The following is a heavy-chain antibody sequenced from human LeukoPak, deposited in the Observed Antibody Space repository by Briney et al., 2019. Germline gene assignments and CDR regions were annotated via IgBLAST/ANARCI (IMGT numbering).Heavy chain of an antibody. D-gene: IGHD2-21*02. CDR2: IIPIFESA. J-gene: IGHJ6*03. V-gene: IGHV1-69*13. CDR3: AGGEDCGGDCEGYYYYYMDV. CDR1: GGTFSMYA. Sequence: ASVKVSCKASGGTFSMYAISWVRQAPGKGLEWMGGIIPIFESANYAQKFQGRVTITADESTSTAYMELSSLRSEDTAVYYCAGGEDCGGDCEGYYYYYMDVWGKGTTVTISS.